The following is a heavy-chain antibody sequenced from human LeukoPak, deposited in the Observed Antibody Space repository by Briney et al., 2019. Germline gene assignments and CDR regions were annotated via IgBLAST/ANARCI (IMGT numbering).Heavy chain of an antibody. V-gene: IGHV3-23*01. CDR3: AKDQRIRVADRFYY. Sequence: GGSLRLSCAASGFTFSSSAMTWLRQAPGKGLEWVSAISDSGGATYYADSVKGRFTISRDNSKSTLFLQMNSLRAEDSAVYYCAKDQRIRVADRFYYWGQGTLVTVSS. J-gene: IGHJ4*02. CDR1: GFTFSSSA. D-gene: IGHD6-19*01. CDR2: ISDSGGAT.